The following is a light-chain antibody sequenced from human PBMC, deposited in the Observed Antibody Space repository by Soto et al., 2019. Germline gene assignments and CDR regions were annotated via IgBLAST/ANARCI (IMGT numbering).Light chain of an antibody. V-gene: IGLV2-8*01. Sequence: QSVLTQPPSASGSPGQPVAISCTGTSSDVGGYNYVSWYQQHPGKAPKLMIYEVNKRPSGVPDRFSGSKSGNTASLAISGLQSEDEADYYCAAWDDSLNGYVFQTGTRSPS. CDR2: EVN. CDR1: SSDVGGYNY. CDR3: AAWDDSLNGYV. J-gene: IGLJ1*01.